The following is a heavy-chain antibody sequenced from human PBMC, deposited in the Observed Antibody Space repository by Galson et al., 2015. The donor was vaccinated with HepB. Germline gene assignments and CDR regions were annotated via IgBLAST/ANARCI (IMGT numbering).Heavy chain of an antibody. CDR2: IFSNDEK. V-gene: IGHV2-26*01. CDR3: ARTSTNPFYYYIDV. CDR1: GFSLSNARMG. J-gene: IGHJ6*03. Sequence: PALVKPTQTLTLTCTVSGFSLSNARMGVSWIRQPPGKALEWLAHIFSNDEKSYSTSLKSRLTISKDTSKSQVVLTMTNMDPVDTATYYCARTSTNPFYYYIDVWGKGTTVTVSS. D-gene: IGHD2-2*01.